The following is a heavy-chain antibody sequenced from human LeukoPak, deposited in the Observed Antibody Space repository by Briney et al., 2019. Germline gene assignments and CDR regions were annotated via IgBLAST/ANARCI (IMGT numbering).Heavy chain of an antibody. CDR3: VRFALTSSLDH. J-gene: IGHJ5*02. CDR1: GYKLTNNW. Sequence: GESLKISCKISGYKLTNNWIGWVRQVPGKGLEWMGLIYLGYSGAKYSPSFQGQVTLSVDASISTAYLQLSGLRASDTAIYYCVRFALTSSLDHWGQGTLVTVSS. D-gene: IGHD6-13*01. CDR2: IYLGYSGA. V-gene: IGHV5-51*01.